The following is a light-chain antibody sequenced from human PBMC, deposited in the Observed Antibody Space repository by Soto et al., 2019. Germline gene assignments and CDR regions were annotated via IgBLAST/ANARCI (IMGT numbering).Light chain of an antibody. CDR2: DVN. CDR1: SSDVGSYNS. Sequence: VLTPPASGVGFPCHVIAIFRTGPSSDVGSYNSVSWSQQYPGKAPKLMIHDVNNWPSGISYRFSGSKSGNTASLTISGLQAEDEADYYCSSFTSSTSYVFGTGTKVTVL. CDR3: SSFTSSTSYV. J-gene: IGLJ1*01. V-gene: IGLV2-14*03.